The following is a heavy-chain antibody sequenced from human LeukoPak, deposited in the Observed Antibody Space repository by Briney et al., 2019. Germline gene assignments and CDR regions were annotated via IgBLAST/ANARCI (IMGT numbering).Heavy chain of an antibody. J-gene: IGHJ4*02. Sequence: GGSLRLSCAASGFTFSSYEMNWVRQAPGKGLEWVSYISRSGSTIYYADSVKGRFTISRDNAKNSLYLQMNSLRAEDTAVYYCAKNCGGDCYSGDFDYWGQGTLVTVSS. CDR2: ISRSGSTI. CDR1: GFTFSSYE. V-gene: IGHV3-48*03. CDR3: AKNCGGDCYSGDFDY. D-gene: IGHD2-21*02.